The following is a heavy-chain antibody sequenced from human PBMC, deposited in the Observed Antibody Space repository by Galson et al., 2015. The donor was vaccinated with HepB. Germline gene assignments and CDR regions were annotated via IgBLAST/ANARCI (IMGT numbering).Heavy chain of an antibody. CDR1: GYTFTSNG. V-gene: IGHV1-18*01. D-gene: IGHD2-15*01. J-gene: IGHJ4*02. CDR2: ISANTGNT. CDR3: ARDRLHSLDY. Sequence: SVKVSCKASGYTFTSNGISWVRQAPRHGLEWMGWISANTGNTNYAQKFQGRVTLTRDTSTSSVHMELRSLRIDDTAVYYCARDRLHSLDYWGPGSLVTVSS.